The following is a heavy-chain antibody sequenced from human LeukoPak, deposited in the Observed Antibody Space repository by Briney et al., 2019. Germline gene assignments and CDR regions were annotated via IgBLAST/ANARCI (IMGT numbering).Heavy chain of an antibody. CDR1: GYSFTSYW. CDR3: ARLGDTAMVTRDYDY. D-gene: IGHD5-18*01. Sequence: GESLKISCKGSGYSFTSYWIGWVRQMPGKGLEWMGMIYTGDSDTRYSPSFQGQVTISADKSISTAYLQWSSLKASDTAMYDCARLGDTAMVTRDYDYWGQGTLVTVSS. CDR2: IYTGDSDT. J-gene: IGHJ4*02. V-gene: IGHV5-51*01.